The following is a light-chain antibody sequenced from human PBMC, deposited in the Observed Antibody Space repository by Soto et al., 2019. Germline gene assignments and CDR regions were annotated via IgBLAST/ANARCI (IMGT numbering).Light chain of an antibody. CDR1: QSISSW. V-gene: IGKV1-5*01. J-gene: IGKJ1*01. CDR2: DAS. Sequence: DIQMTQSPSTLSASVGDRVTITCRASQSISSWLAWYQQKPGKPPKVLIYDASNLQSGVPPRFSGSGSGTDFTLAISSLQPEDSATYYCLQDINYPWTFGQGTKVDIK. CDR3: LQDINYPWT.